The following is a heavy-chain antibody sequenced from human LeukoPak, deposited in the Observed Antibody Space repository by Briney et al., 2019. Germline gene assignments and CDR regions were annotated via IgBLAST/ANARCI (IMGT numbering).Heavy chain of an antibody. Sequence: PGGSLRLSCAASGFTFSSYAMSWVRQAPGKGLEWVSASSGSGGSTYYADSVKGRFTISSDNSKNTLYLQMNSLRAEDAAVYYCAKGPHIVLMVYAMSDYWGQGTLVTVSS. CDR1: GFTFSSYA. D-gene: IGHD2-8*01. J-gene: IGHJ4*02. CDR2: SSGSGGST. CDR3: AKGPHIVLMVYAMSDY. V-gene: IGHV3-23*01.